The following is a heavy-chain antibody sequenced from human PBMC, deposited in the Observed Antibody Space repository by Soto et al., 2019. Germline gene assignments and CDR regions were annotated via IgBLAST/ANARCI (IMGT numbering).Heavy chain of an antibody. CDR1: GYTFTSYN. V-gene: IGHV1-46*01. CDR3: ARASGSGIYYSDPVYYGMDV. J-gene: IGHJ6*02. D-gene: IGHD3-10*01. CDR2: INPSGGST. Sequence: ASVKVSCKASGYTFTSYNMHWVRQAPGQGLEWMGIINPSGGSTRYAQKCQGRVAMTRDTSTSTLYMELSSLRSEDTAVYYCARASGSGIYYSDPVYYGMDVWGQGTTVTVSS.